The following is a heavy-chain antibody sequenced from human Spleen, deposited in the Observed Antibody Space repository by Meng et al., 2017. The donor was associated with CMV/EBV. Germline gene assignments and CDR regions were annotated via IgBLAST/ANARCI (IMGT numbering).Heavy chain of an antibody. CDR2: IYYSGST. CDR3: ARLGDSYGSGSNYWYFDL. CDR1: GGSISSSSYY. D-gene: IGHD5-18*01. J-gene: IGHJ2*01. V-gene: IGHV4-39*01. Sequence: GSLRLSCTVSGGSISSSSYYWGWIRQPPGKRLEWIGSIYYSGSTYYNPSLKSRVTISVDTSKNQFSLKLSSVTAADTAVYYCARLGDSYGSGSNYWYFDLWGRGTLVTVSS.